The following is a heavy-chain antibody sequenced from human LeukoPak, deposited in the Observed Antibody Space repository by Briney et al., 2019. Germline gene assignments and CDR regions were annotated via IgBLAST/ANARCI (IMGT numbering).Heavy chain of an antibody. V-gene: IGHV3-74*03. D-gene: IGHD2-2*01. CDR2: INGDASNT. CDR1: GLTFNSYW. CDR3: ARAMPHDNWFDP. J-gene: IGHJ5*02. Sequence: PGGSLRLSCAASGLTFNSYWMHWVRQVAGKGLVWVARINGDASNTTYADSVKGQFTISRDNAKNTLYLQMNSLRVDDTAVYYCARAMPHDNWFDPWGQGSLVTVSS.